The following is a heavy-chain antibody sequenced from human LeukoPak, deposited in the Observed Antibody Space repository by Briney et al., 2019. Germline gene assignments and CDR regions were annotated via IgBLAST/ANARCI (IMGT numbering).Heavy chain of an antibody. D-gene: IGHD2-2*02. CDR1: GYSFTSYW. CDR2: IYPGDPDT. V-gene: IGHV5-51*01. Sequence: GESLKISCKGSGYSFTSYWIGWVRQMPGKGLEWMGIIYPGDPDTRYSPSFQGQVTISADKSISTAYLQWSSLKASDTAMYYCARRGNCSSTSCYSWEFDYWGQGTLVTVSS. J-gene: IGHJ4*02. CDR3: ARRGNCSSTSCYSWEFDY.